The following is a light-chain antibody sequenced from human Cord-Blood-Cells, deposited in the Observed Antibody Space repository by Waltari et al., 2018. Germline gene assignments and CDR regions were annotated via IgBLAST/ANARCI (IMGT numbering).Light chain of an antibody. V-gene: IGLV3-21*04. J-gene: IGLJ2*01. CDR2: DDS. Sequence: SYVLTQPPSVSVAPGKTAWITSGGHNIGSKSVHWYQQRPGQAPVLVIYDDSDRPSGIPERFSGSNSGNTATLTISRVEAGDEADYYCQVWDSSSDHLVFGGGTKLTVL. CDR1: NIGSKS. CDR3: QVWDSSSDHLV.